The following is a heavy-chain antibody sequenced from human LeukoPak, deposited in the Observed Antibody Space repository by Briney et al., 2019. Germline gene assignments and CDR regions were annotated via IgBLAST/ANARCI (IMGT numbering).Heavy chain of an antibody. V-gene: IGHV3-21*01. D-gene: IGHD1-26*01. CDR3: ARGPHGEGATTGLDY. Sequence: SMKGRFTISRDNAKNSLYLQMNSLRAEDTAVYYCARGPHGEGATTGLDYWGQGTLVTVSS. J-gene: IGHJ4*02.